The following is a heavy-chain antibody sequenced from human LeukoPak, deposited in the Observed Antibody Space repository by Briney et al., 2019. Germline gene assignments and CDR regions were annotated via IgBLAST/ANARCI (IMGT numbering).Heavy chain of an antibody. CDR2: IRSKAYGGTT. CDR3: ARFVPYFDY. J-gene: IGHJ4*02. Sequence: GGSLRLSCTAPGFTFGDYAVSWVRLAPGKGLEWVGFIRSKAYGGTTEYAASVKGRFTISRDDSKSIAYLQLNSLKTEDTAAYCCARFVPYFDYWGQGTLVTVSS. D-gene: IGHD3-10*01. CDR1: GFTFGDYA. V-gene: IGHV3-49*04.